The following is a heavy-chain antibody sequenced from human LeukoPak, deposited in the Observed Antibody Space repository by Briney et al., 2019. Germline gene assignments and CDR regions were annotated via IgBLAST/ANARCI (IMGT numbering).Heavy chain of an antibody. CDR3: ARDFTPGNTAMAA. Sequence: PSETLSLTCSVSGGSVSRYYWSWIRQPARKGLEWIGRIYSSGSTNYNPSLKSRVTMSLDTSKNQFSLKLSSVTAADTAIYYCARDFTPGNTAMAAWGQGTLVTVSS. CDR2: IYSSGST. D-gene: IGHD5-18*01. CDR1: GGSVSRYY. J-gene: IGHJ4*02. V-gene: IGHV4-4*07.